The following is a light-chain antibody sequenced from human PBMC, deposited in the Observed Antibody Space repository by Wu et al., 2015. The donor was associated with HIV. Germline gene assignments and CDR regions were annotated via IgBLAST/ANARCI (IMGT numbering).Light chain of an antibody. CDR1: QSVRNN. V-gene: IGKV3-11*01. J-gene: IGKJ5*01. CDR3: QQCNNWPLT. CDR2: DAS. Sequence: EIVLTQSPATLSLSPGERVTLPCRTSQSVRNNLAWYQQKPGQAPRLLIYDASNRATGIPARFSGSGSGTDFTLTISSLEPEDFAVYYCQQCNNWPLTFGQGTRLEIK.